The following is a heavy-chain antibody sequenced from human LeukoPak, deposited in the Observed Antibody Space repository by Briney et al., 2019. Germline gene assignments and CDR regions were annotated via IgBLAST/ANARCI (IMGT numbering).Heavy chain of an antibody. CDR3: ARGALAIGGSDYFAY. CDR1: GGSVSSGTYY. CDR2: IYYSGTT. V-gene: IGHV4-61*01. Sequence: SETLSLTCTVSGGSVSSGTYYWSWIRQPPGKGLEWIGYIYYSGTTNYNPSLKSRVTISVDPSKNQFSLKLNSVTAADTAVYYCARGALAIGGSDYFAYWGQGTLVTVSS. J-gene: IGHJ4*02. D-gene: IGHD5-12*01.